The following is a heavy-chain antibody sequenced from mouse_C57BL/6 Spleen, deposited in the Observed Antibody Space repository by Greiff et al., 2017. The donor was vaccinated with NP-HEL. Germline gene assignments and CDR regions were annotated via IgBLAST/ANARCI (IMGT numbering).Heavy chain of an antibody. Sequence: EVQLQESGPELVKPGASVKMSCKASGYTFTDYNMHWVKQSHGKSLEWIGYINPNNGGTSYNQKFKGKATLTVNKSSSTAYMELRSLTSEASAVYYCALYGSSYDYFDYWGQGTTLTVSS. CDR3: ALYGSSYDYFDY. D-gene: IGHD1-1*01. CDR2: INPNNGGT. CDR1: GYTFTDYN. V-gene: IGHV1-22*01. J-gene: IGHJ2*01.